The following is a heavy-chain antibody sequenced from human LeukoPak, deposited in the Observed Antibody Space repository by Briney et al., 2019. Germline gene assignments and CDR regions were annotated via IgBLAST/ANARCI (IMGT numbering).Heavy chain of an antibody. Sequence: SETLSVTCTVSGGSISTYYWSWIRQPAGKGLEWIGRIYPSGSTNYNPSLKSRVTMSVDTSKNQFSLMLSSVTAADTAVYYCARDGSSWSFFDYWGQGTLVTVSS. D-gene: IGHD6-13*01. CDR1: GGSISTYY. J-gene: IGHJ4*02. V-gene: IGHV4-4*07. CDR3: ARDGSSWSFFDY. CDR2: IYPSGST.